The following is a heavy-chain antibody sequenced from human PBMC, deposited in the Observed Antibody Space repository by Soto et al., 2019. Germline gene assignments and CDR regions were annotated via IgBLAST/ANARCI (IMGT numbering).Heavy chain of an antibody. V-gene: IGHV3-74*01. D-gene: IGHD3-22*01. CDR2: INSDGSST. J-gene: IGHJ4*02. CDR1: GFTFSSYW. Sequence: EVQLVESGGGLVQPGGSLRLSCAASGFTFSSYWMHWVRQAPGKGLVWVSRINSDGSSTGYADSVKGRFTISGDNAKNTLYLQMNSLRPEDTAVYYCAIRASYYDSSGYFDYWGQGTLVTVSS. CDR3: AIRASYYDSSGYFDY.